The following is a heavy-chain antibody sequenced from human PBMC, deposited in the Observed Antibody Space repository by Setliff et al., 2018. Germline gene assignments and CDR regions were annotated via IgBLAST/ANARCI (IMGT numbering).Heavy chain of an antibody. CDR2: ISAYNGDT. CDR1: GYTFTNYG. D-gene: IGHD1-20*01. J-gene: IGHJ4*02. CDR3: ARDEIRPITPDY. V-gene: IGHV1-18*01. Sequence: ASVKVSCKASGYTFTNYGINWVRQAPGQRLEWVGWISAYNGDTNYAQKLQGRVTMTTDRSTSTAYMELRSLKSDDTAVYYCARDEIRPITPDYWGQGTLVTVSS.